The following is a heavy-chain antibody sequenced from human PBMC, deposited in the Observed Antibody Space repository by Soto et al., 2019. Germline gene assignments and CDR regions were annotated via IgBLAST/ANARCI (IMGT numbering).Heavy chain of an antibody. CDR3: ARGTVLDY. V-gene: IGHV4-34*01. CDR2: INHSGST. CDR1: GGSFSGYY. D-gene: IGHD1-1*01. J-gene: IGHJ4*02. Sequence: SETRSLTWAVYGGSFSGYYWSWIRQPPGKGLEWIGEINHSGSTNYNPSLKSRVTISVDTSKNQFSLKLSSVTAADTAVYYCARGTVLDYWGQGTLVTVSS.